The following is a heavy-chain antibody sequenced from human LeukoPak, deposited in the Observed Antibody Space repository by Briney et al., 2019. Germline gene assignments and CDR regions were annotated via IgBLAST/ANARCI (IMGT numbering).Heavy chain of an antibody. V-gene: IGHV4-39*01. CDR3: ARHSDGYPNYYYYYVDV. J-gene: IGHJ6*03. D-gene: IGHD5-18*01. Sequence: PSETLSLTCTVSGGSISTSYFWGWIRQPPGKGLEWIGSIYYSVTTYYNTSLKSRVTISVDTSKNQFSLKLSAVTAADTAVYYCARHSDGYPNYYYYYVDVWGKGTTVTVSS. CDR1: GGSISTSYF. CDR2: IYYSVTT.